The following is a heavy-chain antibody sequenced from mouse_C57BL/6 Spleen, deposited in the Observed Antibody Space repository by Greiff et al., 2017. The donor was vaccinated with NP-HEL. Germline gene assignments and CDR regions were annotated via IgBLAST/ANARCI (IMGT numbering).Heavy chain of an antibody. CDR3: ARDYYGSPSWFAY. CDR1: GFTFSDYG. V-gene: IGHV5-17*01. D-gene: IGHD1-1*01. Sequence: EVKVIESGGGLVKPGGSLKLSCAASGFTFSDYGMHWVRQAPEKGLEWVAYISSGSSTIYYEDTVKGRFTISRDNAKNTLFLQMTSLRSEDTAMYYCARDYYGSPSWFAYWGQGTLVTVSA. J-gene: IGHJ3*01. CDR2: ISSGSSTI.